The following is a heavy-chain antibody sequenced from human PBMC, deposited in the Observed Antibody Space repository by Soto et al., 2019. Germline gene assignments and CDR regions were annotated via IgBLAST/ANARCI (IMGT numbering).Heavy chain of an antibody. Sequence: QVQVVQSGAEVRKPGSSVKVSCKASGGTFSSYVIIWVRQAPGQGLEWVGGINPISGTTNYAQKSQGRVTITADESTGTAYMELSSLRSADTAVYYCASPSWGGYWGQGTLVTVSS. CDR2: INPISGTT. D-gene: IGHD3-16*01. V-gene: IGHV1-69*12. CDR1: GGTFSSYV. J-gene: IGHJ4*02. CDR3: ASPSWGGY.